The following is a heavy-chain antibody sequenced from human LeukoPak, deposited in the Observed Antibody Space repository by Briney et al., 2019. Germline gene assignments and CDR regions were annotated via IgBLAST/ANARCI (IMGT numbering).Heavy chain of an antibody. J-gene: IGHJ5*02. CDR3: AFRSYSYADNWFDP. V-gene: IGHV4-34*01. CDR1: GGSFSGYY. CDR2: INHSGST. Sequence: SETLSLTCAVYGGSFSGYYWSWIRQPPGKGLEWIGEINHSGSTNYNPSLKSRVTISVDTSKNQFSLKLSSVTAADTAVYYCAFRSYSYADNWFDPWGQGTLVTVSS. D-gene: IGHD5-18*01.